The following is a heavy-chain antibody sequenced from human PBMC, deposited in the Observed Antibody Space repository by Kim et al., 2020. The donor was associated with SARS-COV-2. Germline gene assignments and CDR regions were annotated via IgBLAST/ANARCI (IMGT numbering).Heavy chain of an antibody. V-gene: IGHV4-59*01. Sequence: SETLSLTCTVSGGSISSYYWSWIRQPPGKGLEWIGYIYYSGSTNYNPSLKSRVTISVDTSKNQFSLKLSSVTAADTAVYYCSRDGGLRLRLGGLSLRYYGVDDWGQGTTVTVSS. J-gene: IGHJ6*02. CDR2: IYYSGST. CDR1: GGSISSYY. CDR3: SRDGGLRLRLGGLSLRYYGVDD. D-gene: IGHD3-16*02.